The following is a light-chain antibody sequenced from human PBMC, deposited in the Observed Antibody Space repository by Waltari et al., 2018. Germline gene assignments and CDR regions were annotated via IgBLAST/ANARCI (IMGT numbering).Light chain of an antibody. J-gene: IGKJ2*01. CDR3: QQRSSWTPHT. CDR1: QSVGTY. CDR2: DAS. Sequence: EIVLTQSPATLSLSPGETATLSCRASQSVGTYLSWYQQKPGQAPRLLIYDASNRATGIPDRFRGSGSGSDYTITISSLEPEDFALYYCQQRSSWTPHTFGQGARLEIK. V-gene: IGKV3-11*01.